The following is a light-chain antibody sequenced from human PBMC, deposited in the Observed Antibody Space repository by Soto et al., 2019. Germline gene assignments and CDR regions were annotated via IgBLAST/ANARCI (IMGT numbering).Light chain of an antibody. Sequence: AIQITQSPSSLSASVGDRVTITCRASQGIRNALGWYQQKPGKAPKLLIYAASSLQSGAPSRFSGSGSGTDFTLTISXLHPEDFATYYCLQDYNYPRTFGQGTKVDI. CDR3: LQDYNYPRT. CDR1: QGIRNA. CDR2: AAS. J-gene: IGKJ1*01. V-gene: IGKV1-6*01.